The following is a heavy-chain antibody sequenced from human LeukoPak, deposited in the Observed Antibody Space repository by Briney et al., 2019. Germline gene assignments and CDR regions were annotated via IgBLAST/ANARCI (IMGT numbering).Heavy chain of an antibody. CDR3: ARAGTFSSRYIWFDP. CDR1: GFTFSAYY. D-gene: IGHD6-13*01. CDR2: ITSSSST. Sequence: PGGSLRLSCAASGFTFSAYYTSWIRQAPGKGLEWISYITSSSSTNYADSVRGRFTISRDNAKNSLYLQMNSLRAEDTAVYYCARAGTFSSRYIWFDPWGQGTLVTVSS. J-gene: IGHJ5*02. V-gene: IGHV3-11*05.